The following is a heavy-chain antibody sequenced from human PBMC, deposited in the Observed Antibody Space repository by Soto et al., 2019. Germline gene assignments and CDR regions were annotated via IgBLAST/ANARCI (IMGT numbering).Heavy chain of an antibody. Sequence: PGGSLRLSCAASGFTFSSYAMSWVRQAPGKGLEWVSAISGSGGSTYYADSVKGRFTISRDNSKNTLYLQMNSLRAEDTAVYYCAKDNGYCTNGVCYKNYFDYWGQGTLVTVSS. CDR1: GFTFSSYA. D-gene: IGHD2-8*01. CDR3: AKDNGYCTNGVCYKNYFDY. CDR2: ISGSGGST. V-gene: IGHV3-23*01. J-gene: IGHJ4*02.